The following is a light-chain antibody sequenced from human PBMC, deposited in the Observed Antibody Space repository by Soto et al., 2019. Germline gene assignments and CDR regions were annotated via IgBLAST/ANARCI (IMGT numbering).Light chain of an antibody. CDR2: GAS. V-gene: IGKV3-20*01. J-gene: IGKJ1*01. Sequence: ILFTHYPGTLSLSPGERATLCCRASQSVSSSYLAWYQQKPGQAPRLLIYGASSRATDIPDRYSGSGSGTDFTLTISRLEPEDFAVYYCHQYGSSPATFGQGTKVDIK. CDR3: HQYGSSPAT. CDR1: QSVSSSY.